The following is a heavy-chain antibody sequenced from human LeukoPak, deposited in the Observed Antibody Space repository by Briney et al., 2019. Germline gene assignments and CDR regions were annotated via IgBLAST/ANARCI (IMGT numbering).Heavy chain of an antibody. J-gene: IGHJ6*02. Sequence: GASVKVSCKASGYTFTSYYVHWARQAPGQGLEWMGIINPSGGSTSYAQKFQGRVTMTRDTSTSTVYMELSNLRSEDTAVYYCARDPDWLSGYYYYGMDVWGQGTTVTVSS. CDR2: INPSGGST. CDR3: ARDPDWLSGYYYYGMDV. D-gene: IGHD3-9*01. V-gene: IGHV1-46*01. CDR1: GYTFTSYY.